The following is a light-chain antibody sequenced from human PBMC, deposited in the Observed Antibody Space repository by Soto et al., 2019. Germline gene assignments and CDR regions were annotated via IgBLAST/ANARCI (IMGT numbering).Light chain of an antibody. V-gene: IGKV4-1*01. CDR3: QQYYSTLWT. Sequence: DIVLTQSPDSLAVSLGERATIYCKSSQSILYSSNNQNYLAWYQQKPGQPPKLLIYWASTRESGVPDRFSGSGSGTDFTLTISSLQAEDVAVYYCQQYYSTLWTFGQGTKVEIK. J-gene: IGKJ1*01. CDR1: QSILYSSNNQNY. CDR2: WAS.